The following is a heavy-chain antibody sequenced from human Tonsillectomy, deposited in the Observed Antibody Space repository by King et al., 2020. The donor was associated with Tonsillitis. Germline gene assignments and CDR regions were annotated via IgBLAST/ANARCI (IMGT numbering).Heavy chain of an antibody. CDR2: IYYSGST. Sequence: VQLQESGPRLVMPSQTLSLTCTVSGDSISRGDDYWSWIRQSPGKGLEWIGYIYYSGSTYYNSSLKSRVTISLNTSKTQFSLKMRSVTVADTAVSYCARAGGSGSYCVPKWFDSWGQGSPVTVSS. CDR1: GDSISRGDDY. CDR3: ARAGGSGSYCVPKWFDS. D-gene: IGHD3-10*01. V-gene: IGHV4-30-4*08. J-gene: IGHJ5*01.